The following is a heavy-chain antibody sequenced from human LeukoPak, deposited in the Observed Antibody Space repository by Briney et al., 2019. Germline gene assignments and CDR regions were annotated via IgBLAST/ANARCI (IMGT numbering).Heavy chain of an antibody. CDR1: EGSIRSSGYY. V-gene: IGHV4-39*01. D-gene: IGHD1-26*01. CDR3: AGVYSGNYYSAFDM. Sequence: PSDTLSLTCTVSEGSIRSSGYYWGWIREPPGKGLEWIGSIYYSGSTYYNASLKRRVTISVDKSKNQFALKLCSVAAADTAVYYCAGVYSGNYYSAFDMWGQGTMVTVSS. CDR2: IYYSGST. J-gene: IGHJ3*02.